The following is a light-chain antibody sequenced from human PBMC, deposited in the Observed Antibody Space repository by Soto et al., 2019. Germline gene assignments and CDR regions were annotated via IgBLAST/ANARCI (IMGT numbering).Light chain of an antibody. V-gene: IGKV1-5*03. CDR2: KAS. CDR1: QSISSW. Sequence: DIPITQSPSTLTASVGDRVTTTCRASQSISSWLAWYQQKPGKAPKLLIYKASSLESGVPSRFSGSGSGTEFTLTISSLQPDDFATYYCQQYNSYSRTFGQRTKADIK. J-gene: IGKJ1*01. CDR3: QQYNSYSRT.